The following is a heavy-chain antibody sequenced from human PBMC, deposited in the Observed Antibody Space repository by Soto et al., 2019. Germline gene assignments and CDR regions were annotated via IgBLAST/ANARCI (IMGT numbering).Heavy chain of an antibody. D-gene: IGHD6-19*01. V-gene: IGHV2-5*01. CDR2: IYWNDDK. CDR1: GFSLRTSGVG. CDR3: AKSGSSGWYGWFDP. Sequence: GSGPTPGEPTQTLTLTCIFSGFSLRTSGVGVGWIRQPPGKALEWLGFIYWNDDKRYSPSLKSRLTITKDTSKNQVVLTMTNMDPVDTATYYCAKSGSSGWYGWFDPWGQGTLVTVSS. J-gene: IGHJ5*02.